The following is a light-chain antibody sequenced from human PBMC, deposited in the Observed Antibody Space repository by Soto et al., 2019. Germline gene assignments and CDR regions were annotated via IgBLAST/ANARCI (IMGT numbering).Light chain of an antibody. Sequence: QSVLTQPASVSGSLGQSITISCTGTSSDVGSYNYVSWYQQHPGKAPKLIIFEVSNRPSGVSSRFSGSKSGNTASLTISGLQAEDESHYQCNSYRDTYSFDVIGTRSKGTVL. CDR3: NSYRDTYSFDV. CDR1: SSDVGSYNY. CDR2: EVS. V-gene: IGLV2-14*01. J-gene: IGLJ1*01.